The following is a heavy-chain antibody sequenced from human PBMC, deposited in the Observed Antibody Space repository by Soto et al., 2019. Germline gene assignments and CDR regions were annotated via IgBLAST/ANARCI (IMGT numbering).Heavy chain of an antibody. CDR1: GFTFSNYG. Sequence: QVQLVESGGGVVQPGRSLRLSCAASGFTFSNYGMHWVCQAPGKGLEWVAVISFDGNTKYYGDSVNGRFIVSRDNSKNILYVQMNSLRPEDTAVYYCVKSKDLTGNDFKFDHWGQGTLVTVSS. CDR3: VKSKDLTGNDFKFDH. J-gene: IGHJ4*02. V-gene: IGHV3-30*18. D-gene: IGHD3-9*01. CDR2: ISFDGNTK.